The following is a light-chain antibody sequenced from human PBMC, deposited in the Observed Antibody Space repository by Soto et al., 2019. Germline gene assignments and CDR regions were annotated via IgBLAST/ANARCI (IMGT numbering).Light chain of an antibody. Sequence: QSVLTQPPSVSAAPGQKVTISCSGSSSNIGNNYVSWYQQLPRTAPKVLIYDNNERPSGIPDRFSGSKSGTSATLGITGLQTGDEADYYCGTWDSSLSAVVFGGGTKLTVL. J-gene: IGLJ2*01. CDR2: DNN. V-gene: IGLV1-51*01. CDR3: GTWDSSLSAVV. CDR1: SSNIGNNY.